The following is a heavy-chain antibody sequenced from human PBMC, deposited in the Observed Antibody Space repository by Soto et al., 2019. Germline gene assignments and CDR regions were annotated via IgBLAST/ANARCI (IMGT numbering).Heavy chain of an antibody. Sequence: QEQLVQSGPEVKKPGSSVKVSCKDSGGLFSSFAISWVRQAPGQGLAWLGGIIPVFGTTNYAEKFQGRLTITADESTNTAYMELSSLTSGDTAMYYCGRGGGPYVWFNEFWGQGTLVTVSS. CDR2: IIPVFGTT. CDR1: GGLFSSFA. D-gene: IGHD3-16*01. CDR3: GRGGGPYVWFNEF. J-gene: IGHJ4*02. V-gene: IGHV1-69*01.